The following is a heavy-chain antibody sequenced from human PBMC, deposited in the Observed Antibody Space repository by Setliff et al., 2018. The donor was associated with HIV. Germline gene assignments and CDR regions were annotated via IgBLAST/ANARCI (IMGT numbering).Heavy chain of an antibody. J-gene: IGHJ4*02. CDR1: GFTFSGFW. V-gene: IGHV3-7*01. Sequence: GGSLRLSCAASGFTFSGFWMTWVRQAPGEGLEWVANINEDGSEKYYVDSVKGRFTISRDNSQNSLYLQINSLSAEDTAVYYCARILSTTPPKYWGQGSLVTVSS. CDR3: ARILSTTPPKY. CDR2: INEDGSEK. D-gene: IGHD5-12*01.